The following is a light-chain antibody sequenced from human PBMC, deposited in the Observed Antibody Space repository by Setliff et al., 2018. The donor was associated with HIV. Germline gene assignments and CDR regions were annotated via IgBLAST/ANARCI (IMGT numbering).Light chain of an antibody. Sequence: QSALTQPASVSGSPGQSITISCTGTCSDVGSYNFVSWFQQLPGKAPKLMIYEVTKRPSEVSNRFSGSKSGNTASLTISGLQAEDEADYYCCSYAGSSTYVFGTGTKVTVL. CDR1: CSDVGSYNF. V-gene: IGLV2-23*02. CDR2: EVT. CDR3: CSYAGSSTYV. J-gene: IGLJ1*01.